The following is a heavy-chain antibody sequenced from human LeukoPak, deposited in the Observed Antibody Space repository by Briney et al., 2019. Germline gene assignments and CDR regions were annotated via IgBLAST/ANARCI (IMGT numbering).Heavy chain of an antibody. CDR1: GDYISSYY. Sequence: SETLSLTCTVSGDYISSYYWSWIRQPPGKGLEWSGYIFNSGSTNYNPSLKSRVTISVDTSKNQFSLKLSSVTAADTAVYFCALGDCSSTSCYVFDYWGQGTLVTVSS. CDR3: ALGDCSSTSCYVFDY. D-gene: IGHD2-2*01. CDR2: IFNSGST. J-gene: IGHJ4*02. V-gene: IGHV4-59*01.